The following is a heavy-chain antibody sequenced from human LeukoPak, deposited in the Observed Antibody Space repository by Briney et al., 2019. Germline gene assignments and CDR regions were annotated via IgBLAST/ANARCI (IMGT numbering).Heavy chain of an antibody. D-gene: IGHD4-17*01. J-gene: IGHJ6*02. Sequence: ASVKVSCKASGYTFTSYYMHWVRQAPGQGLEWMGIINPSGGSTSYAQKFQGRVTMTRNTSISTAYMELSSLRSEDTAVYYCARTVTTGPLYYYYGMDVWGQGTTVTVSS. CDR1: GYTFTSYY. CDR3: ARTVTTGPLYYYYGMDV. CDR2: INPSGGST. V-gene: IGHV1-46*01.